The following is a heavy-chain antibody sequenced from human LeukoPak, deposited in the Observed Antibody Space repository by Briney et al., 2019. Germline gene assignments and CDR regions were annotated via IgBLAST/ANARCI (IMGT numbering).Heavy chain of an antibody. V-gene: IGHV3-53*01. CDR2: SDSGGSI. D-gene: IGHD4-11*01. J-gene: IGHJ4*02. CDR3: AGGTTVTTAFDY. CDR1: GLTVSNNY. Sequence: GGSLRLSCVASGLTVSNNYMTWVRQAPGKGLERVSVSDSGGSIFSADSVKGRFTGSRDDSKTTLYLQMNSLRLEDTAVYYCAGGTTVTTAFDYWGQGIVVTVSS.